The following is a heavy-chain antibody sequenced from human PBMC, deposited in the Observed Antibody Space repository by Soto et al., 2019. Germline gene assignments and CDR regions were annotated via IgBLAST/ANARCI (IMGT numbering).Heavy chain of an antibody. Sequence: QVQLVQSGAEVKKPGSSVKVSCKASGGTFSSYAISWVRQAPGQGLEWMGGIIPIFGTANYAQKFQGRVTITADESTSTAYMELSSLRSEDTAVYYCARRSRSITIFGVAWRQDYYYYGMDVWGQGTTVTVSS. CDR2: IIPIFGTA. V-gene: IGHV1-69*01. J-gene: IGHJ6*02. D-gene: IGHD3-3*01. CDR3: ARRSRSITIFGVAWRQDYYYYGMDV. CDR1: GGTFSSYA.